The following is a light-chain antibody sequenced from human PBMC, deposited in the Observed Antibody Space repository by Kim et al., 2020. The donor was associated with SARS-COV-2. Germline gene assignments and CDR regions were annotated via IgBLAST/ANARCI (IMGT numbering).Light chain of an antibody. CDR3: SSHSSTSTYV. Sequence: GQSLTIPGTGISSDVGGYNYVSWYQEYPGKAPKLMIYDVTKRPSGVSNRCSGSKSGNTASLTISGLQAEDEADYYCSSHSSTSTYVFGSGTKVTVL. CDR2: DVT. J-gene: IGLJ1*01. CDR1: SSDVGGYNY. V-gene: IGLV2-14*04.